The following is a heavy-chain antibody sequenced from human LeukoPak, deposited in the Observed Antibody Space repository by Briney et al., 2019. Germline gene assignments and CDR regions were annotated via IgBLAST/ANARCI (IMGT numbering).Heavy chain of an antibody. V-gene: IGHV1-2*02. CDR3: ARWGGVQFDP. CDR1: GYTYIEYY. J-gene: IGHJ5*02. D-gene: IGHD2-8*01. CDR2: INTNTGET. Sequence: ASVKVSCKSSGYTYIEYYMNWVRQAPGQGLEWMGWINTNTGETNYAQKFQGRVTMTRDTSISTVYMELTSLTSDDTAVYYCARWGGVQFDPWGQGTLVTVSS.